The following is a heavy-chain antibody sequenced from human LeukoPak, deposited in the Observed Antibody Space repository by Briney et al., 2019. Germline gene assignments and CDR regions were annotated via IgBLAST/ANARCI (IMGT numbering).Heavy chain of an antibody. CDR2: IYPGDSDT. V-gene: IGHV5-51*01. CDR1: GYGFSSYW. Sequence: GESLKISCKGSGYGFSSYWIGWVRQMPGKGLEWMGIIYPGDSDTRYSPSFQGQVTTSADKSTSTAYLQWSSLKASDTAMYYCARQNPTLFDYWGQGTLVTVSS. J-gene: IGHJ4*02. CDR3: ARQNPTLFDY.